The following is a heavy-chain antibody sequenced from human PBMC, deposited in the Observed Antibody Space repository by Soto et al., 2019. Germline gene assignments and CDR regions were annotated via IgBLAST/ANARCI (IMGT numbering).Heavy chain of an antibody. CDR3: ARSPVLEVVVAATPFDY. D-gene: IGHD2-15*01. CDR2: IYYSGST. V-gene: IGHV4-39*01. J-gene: IGHJ4*02. CDR1: GGSISSSSYY. Sequence: SETLSLTCTVSGGSISSSSYYWGWIRQPPGKGLEWIGSIYYSGSTYYNPSLKSRVTISVDTSKNQFSLKLSSVTAADTAVYYCARSPVLEVVVAATPFDYWGQGTLVTVSS.